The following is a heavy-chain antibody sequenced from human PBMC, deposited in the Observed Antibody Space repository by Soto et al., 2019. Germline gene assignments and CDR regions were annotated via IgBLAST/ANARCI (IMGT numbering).Heavy chain of an antibody. Sequence: ASVKVACKASGYTFPSYDIDWVRQATGQGLEWMGWMNPNSGNTGYAQKFQGRVTMTRNTSISTAYMELSSLRSEDTAVYYCARPYCSSTSCLSYYYMDVWGKGTTVTVSS. D-gene: IGHD2-2*01. V-gene: IGHV1-8*01. CDR3: ARPYCSSTSCLSYYYMDV. J-gene: IGHJ6*03. CDR2: MNPNSGNT. CDR1: GYTFPSYD.